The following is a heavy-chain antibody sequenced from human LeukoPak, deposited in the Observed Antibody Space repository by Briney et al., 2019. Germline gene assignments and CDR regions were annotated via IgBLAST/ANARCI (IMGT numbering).Heavy chain of an antibody. D-gene: IGHD3-22*01. Sequence: GGSLRLSCAASGFTFSSYGMHWVRQAPGKGLEWVAVIWYDGSNKYYADSVKGRFTISRDNSKNTLYLQMNSLRAEDTAVYYCARDNQPPYYDSSPTYYFDYWGQGTLVTVSS. J-gene: IGHJ4*02. CDR2: IWYDGSNK. CDR3: ARDNQPPYYDSSPTYYFDY. V-gene: IGHV3-33*01. CDR1: GFTFSSYG.